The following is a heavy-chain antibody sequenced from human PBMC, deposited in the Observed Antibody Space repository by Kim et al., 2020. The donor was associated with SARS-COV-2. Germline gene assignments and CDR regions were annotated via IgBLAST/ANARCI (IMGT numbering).Heavy chain of an antibody. CDR3: ARAPRMYYCTNGVCWSWFDP. D-gene: IGHD2-8*01. CDR1: GGTFSSYA. V-gene: IGHV1-69*13. CDR2: IIPIFGTA. J-gene: IGHJ5*02. Sequence: SVKVSCKASGGTFSSYAINWVRQAPGQGLEWMGGIIPIFGTANYAQKFQGRVTITADESTSTAYMELSSLRSEDTAVYYCARAPRMYYCTNGVCWSWFDPWGQGTLVTVSS.